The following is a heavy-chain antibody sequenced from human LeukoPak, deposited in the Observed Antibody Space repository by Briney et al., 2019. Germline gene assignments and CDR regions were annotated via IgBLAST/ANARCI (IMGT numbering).Heavy chain of an antibody. J-gene: IGHJ4*02. Sequence: GGSLRLSCAASGFTFSSYGMHWVRQAPGEGLEWVAVIWNDGSNKYYADSVKGRFTISRDNSKNTLYLQMNGLRAEDTAVYYCATDYVVDLGYWGQGTLVTVSS. CDR3: ATDYVVDLGY. CDR1: GFTFSSYG. V-gene: IGHV3-33*01. CDR2: IWNDGSNK. D-gene: IGHD3-10*02.